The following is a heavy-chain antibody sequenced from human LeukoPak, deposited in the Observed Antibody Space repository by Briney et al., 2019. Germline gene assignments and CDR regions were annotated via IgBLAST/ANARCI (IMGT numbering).Heavy chain of an antibody. Sequence: SETLSLTCTVSGDSISSGDYYWSWIRQPAGKGLEWIGRISSSGSTNYNPSLKSRVTISVDTSKNQFSLKLSSVTAADTAVYYCARVPSNYYDSSGYYRSYYFDYWGQGTLVTVSS. CDR3: ARVPSNYYDSSGYYRSYYFDY. V-gene: IGHV4-61*02. CDR1: GDSISSGDYY. CDR2: ISSSGST. J-gene: IGHJ4*02. D-gene: IGHD3-22*01.